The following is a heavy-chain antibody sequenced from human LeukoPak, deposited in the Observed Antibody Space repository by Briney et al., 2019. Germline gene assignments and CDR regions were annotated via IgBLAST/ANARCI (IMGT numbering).Heavy chain of an antibody. CDR3: ARVSRVAYSSSWYLDY. J-gene: IGHJ4*02. D-gene: IGHD6-13*01. Sequence: TGGSLRLSCAASGFTFSDYSMNWVRQAPGKGLEWVSSIFGRNSYIYYSDSVKGRFTISRDDAKNSLYLQMNSLRADDTAMYYCARVSRVAYSSSWYLDYWGQGTLVTVSS. CDR1: GFTFSDYS. V-gene: IGHV3-21*06. CDR2: IFGRNSYI.